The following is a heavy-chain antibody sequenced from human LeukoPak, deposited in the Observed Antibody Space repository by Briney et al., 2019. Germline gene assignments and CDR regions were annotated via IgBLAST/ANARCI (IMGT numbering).Heavy chain of an antibody. CDR3: ARVGVVVAATGNLWFDP. CDR1: GFTFSSYE. D-gene: IGHD2-15*01. CDR2: ISSSGTTI. Sequence: GGSLRLSCAASGFTFSSYEMNWVRQAPGKGLEWVSYISSSGTTIYYADSVKGRFTIPRGNAKNSLYLQMNSLRAEDTAVYYCARVGVVVAATGNLWFDPWGQGTLVTVSS. V-gene: IGHV3-48*03. J-gene: IGHJ5*02.